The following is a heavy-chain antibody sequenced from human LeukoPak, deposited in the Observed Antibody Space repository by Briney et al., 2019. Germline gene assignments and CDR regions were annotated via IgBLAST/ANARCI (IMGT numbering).Heavy chain of an antibody. CDR1: GFTFAIHA. Sequence: GGSLRLSCAASGFTFAIHAMTWARQAPGRGLEWVSGISGDGDSTHYAESVKGQFNISRDNSQNTLFLQMNSLRVEDTAIYYCAKDSYVSGRPLHTFDVWGQGTMVTVSS. J-gene: IGHJ3*01. D-gene: IGHD3-10*01. CDR3: AKDSYVSGRPLHTFDV. V-gene: IGHV3-23*01. CDR2: ISGDGDST.